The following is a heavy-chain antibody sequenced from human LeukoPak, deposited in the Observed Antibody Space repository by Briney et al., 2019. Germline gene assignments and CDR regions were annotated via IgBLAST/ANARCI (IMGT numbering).Heavy chain of an antibody. Sequence: GGSLRLSCAASGFTFSSYSMNWVRQAPGKGLEWVSSISSSSSYIYYADSVKGRFTISRDNAKNSLYLQMNRLRAEDTAVYYCARVIGSSWYFDYYGMDVWGPGTTVTVSS. CDR2: ISSSSSYI. J-gene: IGHJ6*02. CDR3: ARVIGSSWYFDYYGMDV. CDR1: GFTFSSYS. D-gene: IGHD6-13*01. V-gene: IGHV3-21*01.